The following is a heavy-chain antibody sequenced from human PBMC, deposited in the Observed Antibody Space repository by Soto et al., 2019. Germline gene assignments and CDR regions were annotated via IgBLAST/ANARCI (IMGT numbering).Heavy chain of an antibody. CDR1: GAPINSRGYY. V-gene: IGHV4-31*03. J-gene: IGHJ6*02. Sequence: SETLSLTCTVSGAPINSRGYYWNWIRQHPGKGLEWLGYLYFRGNAYYNPSLKSRITISGDTSKNQFSLRLTSVTAADTAVYYCARDVTTRTSTYYYAMDVWGQGTTVTVSS. D-gene: IGHD4-4*01. CDR3: ARDVTTRTSTYYYAMDV. CDR2: LYFRGNA.